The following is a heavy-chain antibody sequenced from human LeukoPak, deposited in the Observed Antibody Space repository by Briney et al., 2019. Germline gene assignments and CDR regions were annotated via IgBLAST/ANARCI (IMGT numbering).Heavy chain of an antibody. Sequence: SVKVSCKASGGTFSSYAISWVRQAPGQGLEWMGRIIPIFGTANYAQKFQGRVTITTDESTSTAYMELSSLRSEDSAVYYCARGSVSSGWYPFWGQGTLVTVSS. D-gene: IGHD6-19*01. V-gene: IGHV1-69*05. J-gene: IGHJ4*02. CDR3: ARGSVSSGWYPF. CDR2: IIPIFGTA. CDR1: GGTFSSYA.